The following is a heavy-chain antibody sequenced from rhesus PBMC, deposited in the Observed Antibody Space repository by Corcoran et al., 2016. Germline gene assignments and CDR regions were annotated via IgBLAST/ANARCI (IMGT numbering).Heavy chain of an antibody. CDR2: IYGSGGSP. CDR1: GASISSNY. CDR3: ARVGRPYYFDY. Sequence: QVQLQESGPGLVKPSETLPLTCAVSGASISSNYRSWIRQAPGKGLEWVGLIYGSGGSPDYNASLTSRVTISIDTSKNHFSLKLSSVTAADTAVYYCARVGRPYYFDYWGQGVLVTVSS. V-gene: IGHV4S2*01. J-gene: IGHJ4*01. D-gene: IGHD3-34*01.